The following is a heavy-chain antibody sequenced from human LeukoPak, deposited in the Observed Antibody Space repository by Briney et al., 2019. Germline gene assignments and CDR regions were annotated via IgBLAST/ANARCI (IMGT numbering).Heavy chain of an antibody. CDR3: ARSIVVVPLEFNWFDP. V-gene: IGHV1-69*05. CDR1: GGTFSSYA. CDR2: IIPTFGTA. D-gene: IGHD2-2*01. J-gene: IGHJ5*02. Sequence: SVKVSCKASGGTFSSYAISWVRQAPGQGLEWMGGIIPTFGTANYAQKFQGRVTITTDESTSTAYMELSSLRSEDTAVYYCARSIVVVPLEFNWFDPWGQGTLVTVSS.